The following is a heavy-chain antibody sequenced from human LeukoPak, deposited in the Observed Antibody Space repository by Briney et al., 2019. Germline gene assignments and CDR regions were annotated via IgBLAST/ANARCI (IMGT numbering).Heavy chain of an antibody. J-gene: IGHJ1*01. D-gene: IGHD2-2*01. CDR2: ISYDGSSK. CDR3: ARAEYSASWFGYFQH. V-gene: IGHV3-30-3*01. CDR1: GFTFSNYA. Sequence: GGSLRLSCAASGFTFSNYAMHWVRQAPGKGLEWVVVISYDGSSKYYADFVKGRLTVSRDNSKDTLYLQMNSLRGEDTAVYYCARAEYSASWFGYFQHWGQGTLLTVPS.